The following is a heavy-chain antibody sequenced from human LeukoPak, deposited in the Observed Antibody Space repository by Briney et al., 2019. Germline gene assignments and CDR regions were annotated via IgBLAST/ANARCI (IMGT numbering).Heavy chain of an antibody. CDR1: GVSISSYY. D-gene: IGHD3-22*01. J-gene: IGHJ4*02. CDR2: IHTSGNS. CDR3: ARDQYYYDSSAYLFDY. Sequence: PSETLSLTCTVSGVSISSYYWSWIRQPAGKGLEWIGRIHTSGNSNYNPSLKSRVTMSGDTSKNQFSLKLSSVTAADTAVYYCARDQYYYDSSAYLFDYWGQGTLVTVSS. V-gene: IGHV4-4*07.